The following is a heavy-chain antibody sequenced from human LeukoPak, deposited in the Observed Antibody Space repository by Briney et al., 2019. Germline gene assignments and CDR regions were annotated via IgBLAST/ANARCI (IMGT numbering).Heavy chain of an antibody. V-gene: IGHV3-11*01. J-gene: IGHJ4*02. CDR1: GYTFSDYY. CDR3: AKMAPWLVQGYFDY. Sequence: GGSLRLSCAASGYTFSDYYMTWIRQAAWKGLEWLSYISSGGSVTHYADSVKGRFTISRDNAKDSLYLQMNNLRVEDTAVYYCAKMAPWLVQGYFDYWGQGTLVTVSS. CDR2: ISSGGSVT. D-gene: IGHD6-19*01.